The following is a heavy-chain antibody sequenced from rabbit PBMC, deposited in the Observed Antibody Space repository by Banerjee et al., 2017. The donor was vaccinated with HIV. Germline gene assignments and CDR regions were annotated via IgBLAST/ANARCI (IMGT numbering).Heavy chain of an antibody. CDR3: ARDGGRSVYTQYYFNL. CDR2: IDNGDGST. CDR1: GFSFSYNY. D-gene: IGHD8-1*01. V-gene: IGHV1S47*01. Sequence: ELVESGGGLVQPGGSLTLTCTASGFSFSYNYYMCWVRQAPGKRPEWIACIDNGDGSTYYANWVNGRFTISRSTSLNTVTLQMTSLTAADTATYFCARDGGRSVYTQYYFNLWGPGTLVTVS. J-gene: IGHJ4*01.